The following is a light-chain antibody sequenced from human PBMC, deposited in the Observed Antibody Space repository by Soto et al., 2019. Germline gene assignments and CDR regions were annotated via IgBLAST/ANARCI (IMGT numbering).Light chain of an antibody. CDR3: QSYDSSLSGSV. J-gene: IGLJ2*01. CDR1: SSNIGAGYD. V-gene: IGLV1-40*01. Sequence: QLVLTQPPSVSGAPGQRVTISCTGSSSNIGAGYDVHWYQQLPGTAPKLLIYGNSNRPSGVPDRFSRSKSGTSASLAITGLQAEDEADYYCQSYDSSLSGSVFGGGTKVTVL. CDR2: GNS.